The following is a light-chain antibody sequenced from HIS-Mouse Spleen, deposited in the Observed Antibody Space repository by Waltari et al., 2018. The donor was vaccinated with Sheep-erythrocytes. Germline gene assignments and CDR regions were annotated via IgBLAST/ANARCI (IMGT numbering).Light chain of an antibody. CDR3: AAWDDSLSGNWV. J-gene: IGLJ3*02. CDR2: RNN. Sequence: QSALTQPPSASGSPGQSVTISCSGSSSNIGSNYVYWYQQLPGTAPKLLIYRNNPRPSGVPDRFSGSKSGTSASLAISGLRSVDEADYYCAAWDDSLSGNWVFGGGTKLTVL. CDR1: SSNIGSNY. V-gene: IGLV1-47*01.